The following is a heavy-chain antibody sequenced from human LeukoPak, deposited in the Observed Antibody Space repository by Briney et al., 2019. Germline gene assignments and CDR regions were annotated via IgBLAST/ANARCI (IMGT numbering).Heavy chain of an antibody. V-gene: IGHV4-61*02. J-gene: IGHJ2*01. CDR1: GGSIGSGGYY. CDR2: IYTSGST. D-gene: IGHD3-22*01. Sequence: SETLSLTCTVSGGSIGSGGYYWSWIRQPAGKGLQWIGRIYTSGSTNYNPSLKSRVTMSVDTSKNQFSLKLTSVTAADTAVYYCARAYYDTSGYPGWYFDLWGRGTLVTVSS. CDR3: ARAYYDTSGYPGWYFDL.